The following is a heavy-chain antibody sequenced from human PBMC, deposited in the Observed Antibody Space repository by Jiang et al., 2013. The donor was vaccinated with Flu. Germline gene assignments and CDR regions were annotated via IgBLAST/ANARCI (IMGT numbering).Heavy chain of an antibody. CDR3: ARDPHAAFRGYSYFDY. J-gene: IGHJ4*02. D-gene: IGHD5-18*01. V-gene: IGHV4-59*12. CDR2: IYYSGST. CDR1: GGSISSYY. Sequence: GPGLVKPSETLSLTCTVSGGSISSYYWSWIRQPPGKGLEWIGYIYYSGSTNYNPSLKSRVTISVDKSKNQFSLKLSSVLAADTAVYYCARDPHAAFRGYSYFDYWGQGTLVTVSS.